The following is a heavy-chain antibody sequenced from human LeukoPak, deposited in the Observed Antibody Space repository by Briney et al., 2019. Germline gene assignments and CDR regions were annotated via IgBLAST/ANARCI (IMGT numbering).Heavy chain of an antibody. V-gene: IGHV3-23*01. Sequence: GGSLRLSCAASGFTFSSYAMSWVRQAPGKGLEWVSSITGSTYYADSVEGRFTISRDNSKNTLYLQMNSLRAEDTAVYYCAKVDYSYNFDYWGQGTLVTVSS. CDR3: AKVDYSYNFDY. J-gene: IGHJ4*02. CDR2: ITGST. CDR1: GFTFSSYA. D-gene: IGHD4-11*01.